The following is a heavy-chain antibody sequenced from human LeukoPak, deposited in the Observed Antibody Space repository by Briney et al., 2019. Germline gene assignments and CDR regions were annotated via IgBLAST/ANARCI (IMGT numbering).Heavy chain of an antibody. V-gene: IGHV4-34*01. CDR3: ARGEDAAKTHI. J-gene: IGHJ1*01. CDR2: IHPIGST. Sequence: SETLSLTCAVYGGSFSGHYRSWIRQPPGKGLEWIGEIHPIGSTSYNPSLESRVTISVDTSKNQLSLKLSSVTAADTAVYYCARGEDAAKTHIWGQGSLVTVSS. D-gene: IGHD5-18*01. CDR1: GGSFSGHY.